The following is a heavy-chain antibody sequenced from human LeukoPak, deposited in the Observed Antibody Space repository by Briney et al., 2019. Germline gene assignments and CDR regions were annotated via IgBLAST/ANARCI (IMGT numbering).Heavy chain of an antibody. CDR1: GYTFTGYY. J-gene: IGHJ5*02. CDR2: INPNSGGT. D-gene: IGHD3-10*01. V-gene: IGHV1-2*04. Sequence: ASVKVSCKASGYTFTGYYMHWVRQAPGQGVEWMGWINPNSGGTNYAQKFQGWVTMTRDTSISTAYMELSRLRSDDTAVYYCARDYYGSGSYYNLNWFDPWGQGTLVTVSS. CDR3: ARDYYGSGSYYNLNWFDP.